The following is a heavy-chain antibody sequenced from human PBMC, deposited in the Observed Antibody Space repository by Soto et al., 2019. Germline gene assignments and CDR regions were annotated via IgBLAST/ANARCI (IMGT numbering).Heavy chain of an antibody. CDR3: AKDISHQIYCGADCLYGMDV. CDR1: GFIFRNYG. J-gene: IGHJ6*02. Sequence: QVQLVESGGGVVQPGRSLRLSCAASGFIFRNYGMYWVRQAPGRGLEWVAVISYDGSKKHYGESVKGRFTISRDNSMNTLDLQMNSLRTEDTAMYFCAKDISHQIYCGADCLYGMDVWGQGTTVTVSS. D-gene: IGHD2-21*02. V-gene: IGHV3-30*18. CDR2: ISYDGSKK.